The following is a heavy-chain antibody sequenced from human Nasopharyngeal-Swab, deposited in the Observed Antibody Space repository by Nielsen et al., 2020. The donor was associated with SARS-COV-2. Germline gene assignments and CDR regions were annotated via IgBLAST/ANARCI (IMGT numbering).Heavy chain of an antibody. J-gene: IGHJ4*02. V-gene: IGHV4-59*02. CDR1: GGSVSNYY. CDR2: IYYSGST. CDR3: ARGFDY. Sequence: GSLRLSCTVSGGSVSNYYWSWIRQPPGKGLEWIGYIYYSGSTNYNPSLKSRVTISVDTSKNQFSLKLSSVTAADTAVYYCARGFDYWGQGTLVTVSS.